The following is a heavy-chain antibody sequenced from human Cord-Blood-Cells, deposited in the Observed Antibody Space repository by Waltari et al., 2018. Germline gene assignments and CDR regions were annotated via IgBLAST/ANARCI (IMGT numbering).Heavy chain of an antibody. Sequence: QVQLQESGPGLVKPSETLSLTCTVSGGSISSYYWSWIRQPAGKGLEWLGRIYTSGSTNYNPTLKSRVTMSIDTSKNQFSLKLSSVTAADTAVYYCARSGYSSGWFDAFDIWGQGTMVTVSS. V-gene: IGHV4-4*07. CDR2: IYTSGST. CDR3: ARSGYSSGWFDAFDI. J-gene: IGHJ3*02. CDR1: GGSISSYY. D-gene: IGHD6-19*01.